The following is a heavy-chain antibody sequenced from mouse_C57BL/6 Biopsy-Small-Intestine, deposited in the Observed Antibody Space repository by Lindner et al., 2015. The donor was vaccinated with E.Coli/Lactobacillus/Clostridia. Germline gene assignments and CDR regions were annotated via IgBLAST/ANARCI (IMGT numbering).Heavy chain of an antibody. CDR3: ATLTYGDSRDGTFEL. Sequence: SVKVSCKVSGYTLSDLSIHWVRQAPGKGLEWMGGFAPEDGDTIHAQKFQGRVTMTEDLSTDTAYMQVSSLRSEDTAVYFCATLTYGDSRDGTFELWGQGTLVTVSS. J-gene: IGHJ3*01. V-gene: IGHV1-83*01. CDR2: FAPEDGDT. CDR1: GYTLSDLS. D-gene: IGHD2-13*01.